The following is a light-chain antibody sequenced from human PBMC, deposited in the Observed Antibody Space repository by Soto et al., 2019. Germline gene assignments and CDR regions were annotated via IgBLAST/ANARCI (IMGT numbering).Light chain of an antibody. CDR3: QQSYSTPIT. V-gene: IGKV1-5*01. CDR2: DAS. CDR1: QSISSW. Sequence: DIQMTQSPSTLSASVGDRVTINCRASQSISSWLASYQQKPGKAPKLLIYDASSLESGVPSRFSGSGSGTEFTLTISSLQPDDFATYYCQQSYSTPITFGQGTRL. J-gene: IGKJ5*01.